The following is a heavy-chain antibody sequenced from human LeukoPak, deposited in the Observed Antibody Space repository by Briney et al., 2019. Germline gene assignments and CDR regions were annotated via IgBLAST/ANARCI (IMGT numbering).Heavy chain of an antibody. CDR2: ISPNSGDT. J-gene: IGHJ3*02. Sequence: GASVKVSCKASGYTFTGHYVHWLRQAPGQGLEWMGWISPNSGDTHYVQSFQSRVTMASDTSISTAYMELTRLTSDDTAVYYCARGAYGGNADAFDIWGQGTLVTVSS. CDR3: ARGAYGGNADAFDI. CDR1: GYTFTGHY. D-gene: IGHD4-23*01. V-gene: IGHV1-2*02.